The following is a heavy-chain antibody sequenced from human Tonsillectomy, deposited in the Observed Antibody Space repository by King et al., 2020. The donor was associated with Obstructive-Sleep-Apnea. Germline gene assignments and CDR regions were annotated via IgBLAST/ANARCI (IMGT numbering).Heavy chain of an antibody. D-gene: IGHD3/OR15-3a*01. CDR1: GFTFYSYW. V-gene: IGHV3-74*01. J-gene: IGHJ6*02. CDR3: ARSTVFGLLIYYGMDV. Sequence: VQLVEYGGGLVQPGGSLRLSCSASGFTFYSYWMHWVRQAPGKGLVWVSRIDSGGSSTSYVDALKGRLTIARYNAKNTLYLQMNSLRAEDTAVYYCARSTVFGLLIYYGMDVWGQGTTVTVSS. CDR2: IDSGGSST.